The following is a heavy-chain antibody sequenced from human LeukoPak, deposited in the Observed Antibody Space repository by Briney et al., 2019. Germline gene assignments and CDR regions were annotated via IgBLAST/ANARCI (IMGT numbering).Heavy chain of an antibody. CDR2: INHSGST. J-gene: IGHJ5*02. CDR1: GGSFSGYY. Sequence: SETLSLTGAVYGGSFSGYYWSWIRQPPGKGLEWIGEINHSGSTNYNPSLKSRVTISVDTSKNQFSLKLSSVTAADTAVYYCARGGPYSSSWSWRVCWFDPWGQGTLVTVSS. CDR3: ARGGPYSSSWSWRVCWFDP. D-gene: IGHD6-13*01. V-gene: IGHV4-34*01.